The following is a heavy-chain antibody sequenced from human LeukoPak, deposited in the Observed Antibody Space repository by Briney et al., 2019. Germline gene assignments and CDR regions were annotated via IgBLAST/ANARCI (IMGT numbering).Heavy chain of an antibody. V-gene: IGHV3-64*02. Sequence: PGGSLRLSCAASGFTLCTYYMHWVRHSREGAPECVSVVGGGGVSQFYADYGKNRFTIAKVNYKNNLYIEMGSLRAEGMALYYCARGGGGSGLWYYDLWGRGTLVTVSS. CDR1: GFTLCTYY. CDR3: ARGGGGSGLWYYDL. J-gene: IGHJ2*01. CDR2: VGGGGVSQ. D-gene: IGHD1-26*01.